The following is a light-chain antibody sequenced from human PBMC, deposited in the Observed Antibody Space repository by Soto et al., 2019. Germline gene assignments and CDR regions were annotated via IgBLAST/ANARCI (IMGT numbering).Light chain of an antibody. Sequence: EIVLTQSPGTLSLSPGERATLSCRASQSVSSSFLAWYQQRAGQAPRLLIFGASYRASGIPDRFSGSGSGTDFTLTISRLEPEDFAVYYCQHYGNSPPAYTFGPGTNVD. CDR2: GAS. CDR3: QHYGNSPPAYT. CDR1: QSVSSSF. J-gene: IGKJ3*01. V-gene: IGKV3-20*01.